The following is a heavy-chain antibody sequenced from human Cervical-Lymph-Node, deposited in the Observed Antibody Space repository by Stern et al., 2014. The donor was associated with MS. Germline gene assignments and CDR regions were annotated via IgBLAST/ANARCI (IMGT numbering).Heavy chain of an antibody. CDR2: VSNGGSKQ. V-gene: IGHV3-30-3*01. D-gene: IGHD2-15*01. CDR3: GRDTCRGGGCYFRY. CDR1: GFIFSNYA. J-gene: IGHJ4*02. Sequence: QVHLVESGGGVVQPGRSLRLSCAASGFIFSNYAMHWVRQAPGKGLDWVAFVSNGGSKQFYADSGKGRFTISRDNANNTLYLQMNSLRPEDTAVYYCGRDTCRGGGCYFRYWGQGILITVSS.